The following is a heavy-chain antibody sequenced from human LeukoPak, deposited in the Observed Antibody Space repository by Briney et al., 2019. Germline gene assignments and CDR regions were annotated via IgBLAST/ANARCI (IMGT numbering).Heavy chain of an antibody. Sequence: ASVKVSCKASGYTFTSYYMHWVRQAPGQGLEWMGTINPSGGSTSYAQKFQGRVTMTRDTSTSTVYMELSSLRSEDTAVYYCARLTPYYYDSSGYSDYWGRGTLVTVSS. CDR1: GYTFTSYY. V-gene: IGHV1-46*01. J-gene: IGHJ4*02. D-gene: IGHD3-22*01. CDR3: ARLTPYYYDSSGYSDY. CDR2: INPSGGST.